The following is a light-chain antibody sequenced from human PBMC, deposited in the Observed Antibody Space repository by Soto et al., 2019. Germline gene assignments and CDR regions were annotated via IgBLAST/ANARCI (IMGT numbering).Light chain of an antibody. CDR3: CSYAGSYTVV. V-gene: IGLV1-44*01. Sequence: QLVLTQPPSASGTPGQRVTISCSGSTSNIGSNTINWYQQLPGTAPKLLIYSNNQRPSGVPDRFSGSRSGTSASLAISGLQSEDEADYYCCSYAGSYTVVFGGGTKLTVL. CDR1: TSNIGSNT. J-gene: IGLJ2*01. CDR2: SNN.